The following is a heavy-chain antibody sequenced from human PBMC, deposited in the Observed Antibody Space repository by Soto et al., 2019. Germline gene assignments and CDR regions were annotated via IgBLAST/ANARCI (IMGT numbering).Heavy chain of an antibody. CDR2: ISGDGGST. D-gene: IGHD2-2*02. Sequence: GGSLRLSCAASGFTFDDYAMHWVRQAPGKGLEWVSLISGDGGSTYYADSVKGRFTISRDNSKNSLYLQMSSLRTEDTALYYCAKDPGGYCSSTSCYTGNYYYYGMDVWGQGTTVTVSS. CDR1: GFTFDDYA. CDR3: AKDPGGYCSSTSCYTGNYYYYGMDV. J-gene: IGHJ6*02. V-gene: IGHV3-43*02.